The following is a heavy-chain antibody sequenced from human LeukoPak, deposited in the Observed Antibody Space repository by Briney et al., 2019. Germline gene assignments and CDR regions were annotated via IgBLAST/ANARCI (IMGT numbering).Heavy chain of an antibody. CDR1: GFTFRNHG. V-gene: IGHV3-9*01. CDR2: ISWNSGSI. D-gene: IGHD2-21*01. Sequence: GGSLRLSCVFSGFTFRNHGMHWVRQAPGKGLEWVSGISWNSGSIGDADSVKGRLTISRDNAKNSLYLQMNSLRAEDTALYYCTKGQRSVVVSAIESWGQGTLVTVSS. J-gene: IGHJ4*02. CDR3: TKGQRSVVVSAIES.